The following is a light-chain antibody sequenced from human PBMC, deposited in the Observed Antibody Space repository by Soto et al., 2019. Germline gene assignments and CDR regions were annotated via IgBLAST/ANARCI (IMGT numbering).Light chain of an antibody. CDR3: QQYTNWPLT. CDR1: QSIKSN. J-gene: IGKJ4*01. V-gene: IGKV3-15*01. Sequence: IVMTQSPASLSVSPGGIATLSCRASQSIKSNLAWYQQKPGQAPRLLIYGASTRATGFPARFSGSGSGTEFTLTISSLQSEDFAVYYCQQYTNWPLTFGGGTKVDI. CDR2: GAS.